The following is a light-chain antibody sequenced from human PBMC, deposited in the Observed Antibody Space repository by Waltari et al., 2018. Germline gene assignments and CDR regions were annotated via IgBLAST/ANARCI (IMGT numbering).Light chain of an antibody. V-gene: IGLV5-37*01. CDR3: MFWPSNVWV. CDR1: SDLTVGDFN. Sequence: QPVLTQPPSSSASPGESARLTCTLPSDLTVGDFNIYWYQKKPGNPPSFLLYYKSDSEKAQGSGVPSRFSGSKDASANAGILLISGLQSEDEADYYCMFWPSNVWVFGGGTKLTVL. J-gene: IGLJ3*02. CDR2: YKSDSEK.